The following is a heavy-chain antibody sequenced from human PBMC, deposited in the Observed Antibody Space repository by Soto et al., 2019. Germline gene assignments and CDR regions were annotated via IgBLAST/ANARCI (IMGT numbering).Heavy chain of an antibody. CDR2: ISAYNGNT. CDR1: GYTFTSYG. V-gene: IGHV1-18*01. Sequence: ASVKVSCKASGYTFTSYGISWVRQAPGQGLEWMGWISAYNGNTNYAQKLQGRVTMTTDTSTSTAYMELRSLRSDDTAVYYCARNYRNLGDRKQVWFDPWGQGTLVTVSS. J-gene: IGHJ5*02. D-gene: IGHD3-16*01. CDR3: ARNYRNLGDRKQVWFDP.